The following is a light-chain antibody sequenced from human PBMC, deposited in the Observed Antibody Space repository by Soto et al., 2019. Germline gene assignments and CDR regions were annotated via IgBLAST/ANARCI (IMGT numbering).Light chain of an antibody. Sequence: DIQMTQSPSSLSASVGDSVTITCRASQNIDTYLNWYQVKPGKAPKLLLSVAPGFQSAAPSNFSGSGSGTDFTLKISRVEAADVGVYYCMQALQSLTFGQGTRLEIK. CDR3: MQALQSLT. J-gene: IGKJ5*01. CDR1: QNIDTY. V-gene: IGKV1-39*01. CDR2: VAP.